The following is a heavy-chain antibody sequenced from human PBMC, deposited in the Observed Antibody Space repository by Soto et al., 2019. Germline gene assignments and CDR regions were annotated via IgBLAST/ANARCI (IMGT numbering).Heavy chain of an antibody. J-gene: IGHJ4*02. V-gene: IGHV4-4*07. Sequence: SETLSLTXTVSGGSISSYYWSWIRQPAGKGLEWIGRIYTSGSTNYNPSLKSRVTMSVDTSKNQFSLKLMSVTAADTALYFCARQRTSVVTQAYFDVWGPGSLVTVSS. CDR1: GGSISSYY. CDR3: ARQRTSVVTQAYFDV. D-gene: IGHD2-21*02. CDR2: IYTSGST.